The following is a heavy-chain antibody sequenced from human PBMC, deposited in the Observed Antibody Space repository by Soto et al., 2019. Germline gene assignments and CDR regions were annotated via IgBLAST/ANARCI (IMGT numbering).Heavy chain of an antibody. J-gene: IGHJ5*02. Sequence: SETLSLTCTGSGGSISSYYWRWIRHPPGKGLEWIGYIYYSGSTNYNPSLKSRVTISVDTSKNQFSLKLSSVTAADTAVYYCARADGGRFGELPWFDPWGQGTLVTVSS. CDR2: IYYSGST. V-gene: IGHV4-59*01. D-gene: IGHD3-10*01. CDR1: GGSISSYY. CDR3: ARADGGRFGELPWFDP.